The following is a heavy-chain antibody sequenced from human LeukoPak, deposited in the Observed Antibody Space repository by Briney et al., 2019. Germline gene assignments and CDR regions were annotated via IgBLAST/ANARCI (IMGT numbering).Heavy chain of an antibody. D-gene: IGHD3-3*01. J-gene: IGHJ4*02. CDR3: ARAVWSGYSGVLADY. Sequence: SQTLSLTCTVSGGSLSSGGYYWSWIRQHPGKGLEWIGYIYYSGSTYYNPSLKSRVTISVDTSKNQFSLKLSSVTAADTAVYYCARAVWSGYSGVLADYWGQGTLVTVSS. CDR1: GGSLSSGGYY. V-gene: IGHV4-31*03. CDR2: IYYSGST.